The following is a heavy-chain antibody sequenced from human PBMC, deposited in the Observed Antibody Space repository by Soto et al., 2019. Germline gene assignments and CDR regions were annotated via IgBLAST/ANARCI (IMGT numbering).Heavy chain of an antibody. V-gene: IGHV1-69*13. CDR1: GGTFSSYA. Sequence: SVKVSCKASGGTFSSYAISWVRQAPGQGLEWMGGIIPIFGTVNYAQKFQGRVTITADESTSTAYMELSSLRSEDTAVYYCAREKVRSIYGMDVWGQGTTVTVSS. CDR3: AREKVRSIYGMDV. D-gene: IGHD3-3*01. J-gene: IGHJ6*02. CDR2: IIPIFGTV.